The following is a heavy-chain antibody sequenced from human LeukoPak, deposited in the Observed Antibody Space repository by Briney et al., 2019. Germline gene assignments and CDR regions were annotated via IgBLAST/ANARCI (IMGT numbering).Heavy chain of an antibody. V-gene: IGHV4-59*01. D-gene: IGHD3-22*01. CDR3: ARVTGYMIEDYFDY. J-gene: IGHJ4*02. CDR2: IYYSGST. CDR1: AGSISSYY. Sequence: SETLSLTCTVSAGSISSYYWSWIRQPPGKGLEWIGYIYYSGSTNYNPSLKSRVTISVDTSKNQFSLRLSSVTAADTAVYYCARVTGYMIEDYFDYWGQGTLVTVSS.